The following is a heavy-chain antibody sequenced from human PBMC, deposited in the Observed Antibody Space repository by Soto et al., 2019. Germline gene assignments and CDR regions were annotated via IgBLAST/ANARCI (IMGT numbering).Heavy chain of an antibody. CDR3: ARDGANYYVSSGYYFSFRSRSDAFDI. V-gene: IGHV3-48*02. D-gene: IGHD3-22*01. CDR2: ISSSSSTI. J-gene: IGHJ3*02. CDR1: GFTFSSYS. Sequence: GGSLRLSCAASGFTFSSYSMNWVRQAPGKGLEWVSYISSSSSTICYADSVKGRFTISRDNAKNSLYLQMNSLRDEDTAVYYCARDGANYYVSSGYYFSFRSRSDAFDIWGQGTMVTVSS.